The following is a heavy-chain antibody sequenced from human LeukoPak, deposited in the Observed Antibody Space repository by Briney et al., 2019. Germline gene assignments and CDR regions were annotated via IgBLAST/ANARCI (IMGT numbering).Heavy chain of an antibody. CDR3: ARGERITIFGVVTQAYYYYGMDV. CDR2: IIPIFGTA. Sequence: SVKVSCKASGGTFISYAISWVRQAPGQGLEWMGGIIPIFGTANYAQKFQGRVTITADESTSTAYMELSSLRSEDTAVYYCARGERITIFGVVTQAYYYYGMDVWGQGTTVTVSS. D-gene: IGHD3-3*01. J-gene: IGHJ6*02. CDR1: GGTFISYA. V-gene: IGHV1-69*13.